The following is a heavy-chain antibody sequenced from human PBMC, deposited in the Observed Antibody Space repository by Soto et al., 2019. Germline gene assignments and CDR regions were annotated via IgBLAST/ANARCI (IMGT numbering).Heavy chain of an antibody. J-gene: IGHJ4*02. CDR1: GFTFSSYG. V-gene: IGHV3-33*01. Sequence: GGSLRLSCAASGFTFSSYGMHWVRQAPGKGLEWVAVIWYDGSNKYYAESVKGRFTISRDNSKNTLYLQMNSLRAEDTAVYYCARDSHVGSGWQLTANYWGQGTLVTVSS. D-gene: IGHD6-19*01. CDR2: IWYDGSNK. CDR3: ARDSHVGSGWQLTANY.